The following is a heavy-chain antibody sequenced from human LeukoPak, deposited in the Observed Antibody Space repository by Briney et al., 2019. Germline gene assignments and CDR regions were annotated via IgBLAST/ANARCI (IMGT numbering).Heavy chain of an antibody. CDR1: GFTFDDYT. V-gene: IGHV3-43*01. D-gene: IGHD5-18*01. CDR2: MSWDGGST. J-gene: IGHJ6*03. CDR3: AKEGSAMTKNAYYYYMDV. Sequence: GGSLRLSCAASGFTFDDYTMHWVRQAPGKGLEWVSLMSWDGGSTYYADSVKGRFTISRDNSKNSLYLQMNSLRTEDTALYYCAKEGSAMTKNAYYYYMDVWGKGTTVTVSS.